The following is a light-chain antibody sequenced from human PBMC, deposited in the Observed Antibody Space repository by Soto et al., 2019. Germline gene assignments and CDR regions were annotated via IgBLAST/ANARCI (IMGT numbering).Light chain of an antibody. CDR3: SSYAGSNMVV. CDR2: EVS. V-gene: IGLV2-8*01. J-gene: IGLJ2*01. CDR1: SSDVGGYNY. Sequence: QSALTQPPSASXXPGQSVTISCTGTSSDVGGYNYVSWYQQHPGKAPKLMIYEVSKRPSGVPDRFSGSKSGNTASLTVSGLQAEDEADYYCSSYAGSNMVVFGGGTKVTVL.